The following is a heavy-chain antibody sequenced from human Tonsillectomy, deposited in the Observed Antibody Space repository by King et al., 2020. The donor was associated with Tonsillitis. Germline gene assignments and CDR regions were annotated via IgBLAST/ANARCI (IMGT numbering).Heavy chain of an antibody. V-gene: IGHV4-39*01. CDR3: ARGGSDYYGSGSYYKE. CDR2: IYYSGST. Sequence: QLQESGPGLVKPSETLSLTCTVSVGSISSSSYYWGWIRQPPGKGLEWIGSIYYSGSTYYNPSLKSRVTISVDTSKNQFSLKLSSVTAADTAVYYCARGGSDYYGSGSYYKEWGQGTLVTVSS. CDR1: VGSISSSSYY. D-gene: IGHD3-10*01. J-gene: IGHJ4*02.